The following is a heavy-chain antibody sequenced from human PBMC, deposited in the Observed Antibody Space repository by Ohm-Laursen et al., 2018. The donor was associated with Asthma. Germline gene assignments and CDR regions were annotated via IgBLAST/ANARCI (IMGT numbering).Heavy chain of an antibody. CDR3: VTDAWWSYVH. CDR1: GVAFTDSW. J-gene: IGHJ4*02. D-gene: IGHD1-26*01. Sequence: GQTLSLTCAASGVAFTDSWMSWVRQLPGGSLEWVAKINPLGYEKYYMDSVRGRFTVSRDNAKNSLYLEMNSLRVEDTAVYYCVTDAWWSYVHWGPGTLVTVSA. V-gene: IGHV3-7*01. CDR2: INPLGYEK.